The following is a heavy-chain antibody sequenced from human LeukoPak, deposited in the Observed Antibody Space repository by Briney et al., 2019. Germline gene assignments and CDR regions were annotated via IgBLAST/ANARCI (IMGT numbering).Heavy chain of an antibody. CDR2: ISGSGGST. V-gene: IGHV3-23*01. CDR1: GFTFSSYA. J-gene: IGHJ3*02. Sequence: PGGSLRLSCAASGFTFSSYAMSWVRQAPGKGLEWVSAISGSGGSTYYADSVKGRFTISRDNSKNTLYLQMSSLRAEDTAVYYCAKDWEQQLVPPDAFDIWGQGTMVTVSS. D-gene: IGHD6-13*01. CDR3: AKDWEQQLVPPDAFDI.